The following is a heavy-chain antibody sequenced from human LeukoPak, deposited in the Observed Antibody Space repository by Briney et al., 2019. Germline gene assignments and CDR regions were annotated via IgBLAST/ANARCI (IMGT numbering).Heavy chain of an antibody. V-gene: IGHV1-69*04. CDR3: ARAEAIGLGYYYCGMDV. CDR1: GGTFSSYA. Sequence: SVKVSCKASGGTFSSYAISWVRQAPGQGLEWMGRIIPILGIANYAQKFQGRVTITADKSTSTAYMELSSLRSEDTAVYYCARAEAIGLGYYYCGMDVWGQGTTVTVSS. J-gene: IGHJ6*02. D-gene: IGHD3/OR15-3a*01. CDR2: IIPILGIA.